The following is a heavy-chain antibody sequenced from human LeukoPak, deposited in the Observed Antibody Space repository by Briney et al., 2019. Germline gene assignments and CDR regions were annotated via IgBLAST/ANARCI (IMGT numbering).Heavy chain of an antibody. CDR3: ARDIGSGSYYPPYYFDY. CDR1: GYTFTSYA. D-gene: IGHD3-10*01. J-gene: IGHJ4*02. Sequence: ASVKVSCKASGYTFTSYAMNWVRQAPGQGLEWMGGIIPIFGTPNYAQKFQGRVTIIADKSTSTAYMELSSLRSEDTAVYYCARDIGSGSYYPPYYFDYWGQGTLVTVSS. V-gene: IGHV1-69*06. CDR2: IIPIFGTP.